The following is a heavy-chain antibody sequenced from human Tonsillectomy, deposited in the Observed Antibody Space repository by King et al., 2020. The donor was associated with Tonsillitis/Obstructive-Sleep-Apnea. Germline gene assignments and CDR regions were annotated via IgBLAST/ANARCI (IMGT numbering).Heavy chain of an antibody. D-gene: IGHD6-13*01. V-gene: IGHV3-23*04. J-gene: IGHJ4*02. CDR3: AKGPIAGEGSPYFFDH. CDR1: GFTFSSYA. CDR2: ISASGGST. Sequence: VQLVESGGGLVQPGGSLSLSCAASGFTFSSYAMFWVRQAPGKGLEWVSTISASGGSTYSADSVRGRFTISRDNSKNTVYLQMNSLRAEDTAIYYCAKGPIAGEGSPYFFDHGGQGTLVTVSS.